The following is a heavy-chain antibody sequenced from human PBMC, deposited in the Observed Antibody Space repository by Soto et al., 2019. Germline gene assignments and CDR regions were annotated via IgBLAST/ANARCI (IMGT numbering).Heavy chain of an antibody. V-gene: IGHV4-59*01. D-gene: IGHD3-10*01. Sequence: QVQLQESGPGLVKPSETLSLTCTVSGGSISNYYWTWMRQPPEKRLEWIGYISYSGSAYYNPSLESRVTISVDTSQNQCSLTLSSVTAADTAVYYCARVPYGSGENWFDSWGQGTLVTVSS. J-gene: IGHJ5*01. CDR1: GGSISNYY. CDR2: ISYSGSA. CDR3: ARVPYGSGENWFDS.